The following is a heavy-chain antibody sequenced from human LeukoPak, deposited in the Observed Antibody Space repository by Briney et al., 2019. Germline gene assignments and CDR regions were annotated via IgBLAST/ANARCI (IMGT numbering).Heavy chain of an antibody. V-gene: IGHV4-39*07. Sequence: SETLSLTCTVSGGSISSYYWGWIRQPQGKGLEWIGSIYYSGSTYYNPSLKSRVTISVDTSKNQFSLKLSSVTAADTAVYYCARGWGGYYGKNWFDPWGQGTLVTVSS. CDR2: IYYSGST. CDR3: ARGWGGYYGKNWFDP. D-gene: IGHD3-3*01. CDR1: GGSISSYY. J-gene: IGHJ5*02.